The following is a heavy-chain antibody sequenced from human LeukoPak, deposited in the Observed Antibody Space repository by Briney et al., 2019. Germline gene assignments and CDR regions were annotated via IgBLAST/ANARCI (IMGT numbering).Heavy chain of an antibody. Sequence: SETLSLTCTVSGGSISNYYWSWIRQPPGKGLEWIGYIYYSGSTNYNPSLKSRVTISVDTSKNQFSLKLSSVTAADTAVYYCARQDSSSWYTGPYFDYWGQGTLVTVSS. V-gene: IGHV4-59*08. CDR1: GGSISNYY. CDR3: ARQDSSSWYTGPYFDY. D-gene: IGHD6-13*01. CDR2: IYYSGST. J-gene: IGHJ4*02.